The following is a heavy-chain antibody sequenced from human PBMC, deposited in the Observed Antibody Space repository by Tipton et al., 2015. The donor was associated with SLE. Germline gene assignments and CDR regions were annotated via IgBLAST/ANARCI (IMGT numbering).Heavy chain of an antibody. CDR1: GGSFSGYY. J-gene: IGHJ6*03. D-gene: IGHD2-2*01. CDR3: AREYCSSTSCYFNYYYYYMDV. V-gene: IGHV4-34*01. CDR2: INHSGST. Sequence: TLSLTCAVYGGSFSGYYWSWIRQPPGKGLEWIGEINHSGSTNYNPSLKSRVTISVDTSKNQFSLKLSSVTAADTAVYYCAREYCSSTSCYFNYYYYYMDVWGKGTTVTVSS.